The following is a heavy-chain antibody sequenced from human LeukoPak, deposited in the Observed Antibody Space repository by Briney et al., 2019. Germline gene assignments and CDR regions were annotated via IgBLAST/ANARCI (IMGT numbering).Heavy chain of an antibody. D-gene: IGHD3-10*01. CDR1: GFTVSSNY. J-gene: IGHJ6*03. Sequence: GGSLRLSCAASGFTVSSNYMTWVRQAPGKGLEWVSVIHKNAITYYADTVKGRFTISRDNSKNMLHLQMNRLRAEDTAVYYCARSLRVRGVPDYMDVWGKGTTVIISS. CDR2: IHKNAIT. CDR3: ARSLRVRGVPDYMDV. V-gene: IGHV3-53*01.